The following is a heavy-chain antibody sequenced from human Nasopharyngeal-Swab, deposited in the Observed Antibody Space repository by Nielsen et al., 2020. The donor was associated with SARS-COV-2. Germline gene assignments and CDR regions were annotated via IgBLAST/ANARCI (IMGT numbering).Heavy chain of an antibody. CDR3: ARDPQGYYYYHMDV. CDR2: ISSSSSTI. J-gene: IGHJ6*03. Sequence: GGSLRLSCAASGFTFSSYSMNWVRQAPGKGLEWVSYISSSSSTIYYADSVKGRFTISRDNAKNSLYLQMNSLRDEDTAVYYCARDPQGYYYYHMDVWGKGTTVTVSS. CDR1: GFTFSSYS. V-gene: IGHV3-48*02.